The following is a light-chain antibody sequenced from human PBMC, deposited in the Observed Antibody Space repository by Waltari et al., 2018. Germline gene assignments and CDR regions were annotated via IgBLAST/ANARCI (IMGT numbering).Light chain of an antibody. Sequence: NFLLTQPHPVSDSPGQTVTISCTPSGGSFSTAYVPWYQLRPGRAPRTVMYEDSQRPSGVPDRFSQSIDRSSNSASLTISGLKTEDEADYYCQSFDVTGHWVFGGGTKLTVL. CDR1: GGSFSTAY. J-gene: IGLJ3*02. CDR2: EDS. V-gene: IGLV6-57*03. CDR3: QSFDVTGHWV.